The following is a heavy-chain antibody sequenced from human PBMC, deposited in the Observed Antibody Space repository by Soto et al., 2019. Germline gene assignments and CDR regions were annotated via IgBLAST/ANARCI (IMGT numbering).Heavy chain of an antibody. CDR2: VYHSGTT. J-gene: IGHJ4*02. CDR1: GASIRGYY. CDR3: ARRIIALEIFDY. V-gene: IGHV4-59*13. Sequence: SETLSLTCTVSGASIRGYYWSWIRQSPGKGPEWIGYVYHSGTTNYNPSLESRVTMSLDTSKNHFSLKLNAVTAADTAIYYCARRIIALEIFDYWGQGTVVT. D-gene: IGHD3-10*01.